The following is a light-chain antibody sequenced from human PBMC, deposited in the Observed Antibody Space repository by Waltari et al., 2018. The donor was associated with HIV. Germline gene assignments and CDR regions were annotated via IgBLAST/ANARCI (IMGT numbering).Light chain of an antibody. V-gene: IGLV1-47*01. J-gene: IGLJ1*01. Sequence: QSVLTQPLSASETPGRSLNISCSGAPSNIGRTYVFWYRQVAGLAPRLLIYRNNLRPSGVRSGTSASLVISGLRAEDEAQYYCASWDDRLSGHVFGGGT. CDR3: ASWDDRLSGHV. CDR2: RNN. CDR1: PSNIGRTY.